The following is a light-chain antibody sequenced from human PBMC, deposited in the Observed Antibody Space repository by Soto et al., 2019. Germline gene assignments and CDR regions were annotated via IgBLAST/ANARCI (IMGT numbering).Light chain of an antibody. Sequence: QSVLTQPFSVSGSPGLSITISCTGTSSDVGDYNFVCWYQQHPDKDPQLMIFDVSNRPSGVSNRFSGSKSGNTASLTISELQSEDEAEYFRGTYTTGSNYVFGTGTQVTV. CDR2: DVS. V-gene: IGLV2-14*03. CDR1: SSDVGDYNF. CDR3: GTYTTGSNYV. J-gene: IGLJ1*01.